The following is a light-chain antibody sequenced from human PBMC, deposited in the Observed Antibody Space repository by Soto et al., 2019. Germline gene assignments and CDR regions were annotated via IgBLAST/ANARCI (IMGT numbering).Light chain of an antibody. V-gene: IGLV1-44*01. CDR2: SYD. J-gene: IGLJ1*01. CDR3: AAWDASLDGYV. CDR1: SSNLGDNT. Sequence: QSVLTQPPSASGTPEQRVTISCSTSSSNLGDNTVNWYQQVPGAAPKLLIYSYDQRPSGVPDRFSGSKSGTSASLAISGLQSEDEADYYCAAWDASLDGYVFGTGTKVTVL.